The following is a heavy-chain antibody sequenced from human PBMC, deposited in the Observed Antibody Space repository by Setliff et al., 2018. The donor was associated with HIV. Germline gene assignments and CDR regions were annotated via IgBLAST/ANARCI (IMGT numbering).Heavy chain of an antibody. CDR3: ARAGEYYDSRNYLTRGPTAFDV. CDR1: GDSMSRHY. J-gene: IGHJ3*01. V-gene: IGHV4-59*11. CDR2: ISYSGRT. D-gene: IGHD3-16*01. Sequence: SETLSLTCTVSGDSMSRHYWTWIRQPPGKGLEWIGYISYSGRTDYNSSLKNRITMSVDTSNNQFSLKMTSVTAADTAVYYCARAGEYYDSRNYLTRGPTAFDVWGQGTVVTVSS.